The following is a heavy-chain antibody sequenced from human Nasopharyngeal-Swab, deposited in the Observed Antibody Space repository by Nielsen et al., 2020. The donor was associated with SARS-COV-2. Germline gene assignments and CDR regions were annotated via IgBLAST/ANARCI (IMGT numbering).Heavy chain of an antibody. CDR2: VSYSGTA. D-gene: IGHD4-17*01. CDR3: ARDESGDYLGLPVDY. J-gene: IGHJ4*02. Sequence: SETLSLTYTVSGASISSSINYWGWIRQSPQKGLEWIGTVSYSGTANYNPSLNSRVTISVDTSKNQFSLKLISVTAADTAVYYCARDESGDYLGLPVDYWGQGTLVTVSS. CDR1: GASISSSINY. V-gene: IGHV4-39*07.